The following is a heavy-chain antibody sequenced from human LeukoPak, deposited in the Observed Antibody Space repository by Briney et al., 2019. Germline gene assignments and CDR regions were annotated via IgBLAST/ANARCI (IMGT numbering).Heavy chain of an antibody. V-gene: IGHV4-61*01. J-gene: IGHJ3*02. Sequence: PSETLSLTCTVSGGSVSSGSYYWSWIRQPPGKGLEWIGYIYYSGSTNYNPSLKSRVTISVDTSKNQFSLKLSSVTAADTAVYYCATSGRAAAGTRDAFDIWGQGTMVTVSS. CDR3: ATSGRAAAGTRDAFDI. D-gene: IGHD6-13*01. CDR1: GGSVSSGSYY. CDR2: IYYSGST.